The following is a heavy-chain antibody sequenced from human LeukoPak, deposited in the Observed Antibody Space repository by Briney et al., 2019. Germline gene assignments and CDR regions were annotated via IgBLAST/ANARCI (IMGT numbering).Heavy chain of an antibody. Sequence: GASVKVSCKASGYTFTDYYMHWVRQAPGQGLEWMGWINPKTGSTNYAQKFQGRVTITSDTSITTAYMELNRLRSDDTAVYYCAREIELLGRDFDYWGEGTLVTVSS. CDR3: AREIELLGRDFDY. J-gene: IGHJ4*02. CDR2: INPKTGST. CDR1: GYTFTDYY. D-gene: IGHD3-10*01. V-gene: IGHV1-2*02.